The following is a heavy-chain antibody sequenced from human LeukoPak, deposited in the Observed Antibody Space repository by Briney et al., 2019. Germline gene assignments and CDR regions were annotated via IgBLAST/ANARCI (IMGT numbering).Heavy chain of an antibody. V-gene: IGHV3-30*18. D-gene: IGHD2-2*01. CDR3: AKDSRDY. J-gene: IGHJ4*02. Sequence: GGSLRLSCAASGFTFSSYGMHWVRQAPGKGLEWVAVISYDGSNKYYADSVKGRFTISRDNSKNTLYLQMNSLRAEDTAVYYCAKDSRDYWGQGTLVTVSS. CDR2: ISYDGSNK. CDR1: GFTFSSYG.